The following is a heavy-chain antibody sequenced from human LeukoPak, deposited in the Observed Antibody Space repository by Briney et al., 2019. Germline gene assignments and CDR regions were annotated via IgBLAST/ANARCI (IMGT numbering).Heavy chain of an antibody. J-gene: IGHJ3*02. Sequence: GGSLRLSCAASGFTVSNNYMSWVRQAPGKGLEWVSIIYSGGSTFYADSVKGRFTISRDNSKNTLYLQMNSLRAEDTAVYYCARGGSYLSAFDIWGQGTMVTVSS. CDR3: ARGGSYLSAFDI. CDR2: IYSGGST. V-gene: IGHV3-53*01. CDR1: GFTVSNNY. D-gene: IGHD1-26*01.